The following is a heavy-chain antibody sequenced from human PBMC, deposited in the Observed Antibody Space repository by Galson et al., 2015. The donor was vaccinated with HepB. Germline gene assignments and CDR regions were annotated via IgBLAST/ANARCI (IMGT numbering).Heavy chain of an antibody. Sequence: SLRLSCAASGFTFSSYAMSWVRQAPGKGLEWVSAISGSGGSTYYADSVKGRFTISRDNSKNTLYLQMNSLRAEDTAVYYCAKAPGDYGDYGNYWGQGTLVTVSS. CDR2: ISGSGGST. D-gene: IGHD4-17*01. J-gene: IGHJ4*02. CDR3: AKAPGDYGDYGNY. V-gene: IGHV3-23*01. CDR1: GFTFSSYA.